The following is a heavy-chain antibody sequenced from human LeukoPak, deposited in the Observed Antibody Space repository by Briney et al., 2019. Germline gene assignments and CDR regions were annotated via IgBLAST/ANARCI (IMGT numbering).Heavy chain of an antibody. CDR2: INPNSGGT. CDR3: ARAALTVFSLDP. D-gene: IGHD4-11*01. Sequence: ASVKVSCKASGYTITGYYMHWVRQAPGQGLEWMGWINPNSGGTNYAQKFQGRVTMTRDTSISTAYMELSRLRSDDTAVYYCARAALTVFSLDPWGQGTLVTVSS. V-gene: IGHV1-2*02. J-gene: IGHJ5*02. CDR1: GYTITGYY.